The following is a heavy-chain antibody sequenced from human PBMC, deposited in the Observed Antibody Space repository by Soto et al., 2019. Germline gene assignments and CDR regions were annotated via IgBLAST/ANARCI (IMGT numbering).Heavy chain of an antibody. D-gene: IGHD3-10*01. J-gene: IGHJ6*02. V-gene: IGHV3-72*01. CDR1: GFTFSDHY. CDR3: ARYRITMVRGVITQNYYYYGMDV. CDR2: TRNTANSYTT. Sequence: EVQLVESGGGLVQPGGSLRLSCAASGFTFSDHYMDWVRQAPGKGLEWVGRTRNTANSYTTAYAASVKGRFTISRDDSKNSLYLQSNSLKTEDTAVYYCARYRITMVRGVITQNYYYYGMDVWGQGTTVTVAS.